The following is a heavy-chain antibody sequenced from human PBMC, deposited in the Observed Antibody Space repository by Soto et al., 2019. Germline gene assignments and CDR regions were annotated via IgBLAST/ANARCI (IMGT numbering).Heavy chain of an antibody. J-gene: IGHJ6*02. Sequence: PGGSLRLSCAGSGFTFNKYWMSWVRQAPGRGLEWVANIKQDGSEDYYVDSVKGRFTISRDNAKNSLYLQMNSLRAEETAVYFCARLGVVQEAPKGMDVWGQGTTVTVSS. CDR3: ARLGVVQEAPKGMDV. CDR2: IKQDGSED. V-gene: IGHV3-7*03. CDR1: GFTFNKYW. D-gene: IGHD2-15*01.